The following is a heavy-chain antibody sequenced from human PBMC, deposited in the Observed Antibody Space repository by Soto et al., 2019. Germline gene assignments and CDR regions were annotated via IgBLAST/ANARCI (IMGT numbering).Heavy chain of an antibody. Sequence: SETLCLTCTVSGGSISGSSYYWGWLRPAPGKGLEWIGSIYYSGSTYYTPSLKNRVTISVDTSKNQFSLKLSSVTAADTAVYYCAGRLQRRTRLDPCGQGTL. J-gene: IGHJ5*02. CDR1: GGSISGSSYY. CDR3: AGRLQRRTRLDP. CDR2: IYYSGST. V-gene: IGHV4-39*01.